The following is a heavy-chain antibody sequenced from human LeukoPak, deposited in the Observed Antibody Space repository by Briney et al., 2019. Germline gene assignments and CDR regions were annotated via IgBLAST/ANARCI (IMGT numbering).Heavy chain of an antibody. J-gene: IGHJ4*02. CDR3: ARGKRSYDS. CDR1: GFTFSDYY. CDR2: ISGRSHSM. Sequence: GGSLRLSCVASGFTFSDYYMTWIRQTPGKGLEWLSYISGRSHSMYYAESVKGRFTISRDNSNNSLYLQLNFLRVEDTAIYYCARGKRSYDSWGQGTLVTVSS. V-gene: IGHV3-11*01.